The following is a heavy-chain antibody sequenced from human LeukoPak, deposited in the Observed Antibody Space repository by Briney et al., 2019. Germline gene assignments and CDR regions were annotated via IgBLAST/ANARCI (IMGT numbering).Heavy chain of an antibody. D-gene: IGHD6-13*01. CDR1: GFTFSSYG. CDR2: ISYDGSNK. CDR3: ARNDIVEQLGAFDI. V-gene: IGHV3-30*03. J-gene: IGHJ3*02. Sequence: PGGSLRLSCAASGFTFSSYGMHWVRQAPGKGLEWVAVISYDGSNKYYADSVKGRFTISRDNSKNTLYLQMNSLRAEDTAVYYCARNDIVEQLGAFDIWGQGTMVTVSS.